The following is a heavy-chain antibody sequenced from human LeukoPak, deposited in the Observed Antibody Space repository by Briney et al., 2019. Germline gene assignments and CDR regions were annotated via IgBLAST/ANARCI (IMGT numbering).Heavy chain of an antibody. Sequence: GGSLILSCAASGFTFSSYAMHWVRQAPGKGLEWVAVISYDGSNKYYADSVKGRFTISRDYSKNTLYLQMNSLRAEDTAVYYCARGKGFYYYGMDVWGQGTTVTVSS. CDR3: ARGKGFYYYGMDV. CDR1: GFTFSSYA. J-gene: IGHJ6*02. V-gene: IGHV3-30-3*01. CDR2: ISYDGSNK.